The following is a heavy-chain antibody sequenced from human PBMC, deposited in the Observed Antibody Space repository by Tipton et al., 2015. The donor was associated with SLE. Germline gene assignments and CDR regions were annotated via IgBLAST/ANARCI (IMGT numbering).Heavy chain of an antibody. J-gene: IGHJ6*03. V-gene: IGHV5-51*01. D-gene: IGHD6-25*01. Sequence: QLVQSGAEVKKPGESLKISCKTSGYTFTDYWIGWVRQMPGKGLEWMGLIYPGDSYTKYSPSFEGHVSISADRSISTAYLRWYTLKASDTAMYYCARSRYSSGIHYMDVWGKGTTVTVSS. CDR1: GYTFTDYW. CDR3: ARSRYSSGIHYMDV. CDR2: IYPGDSYT.